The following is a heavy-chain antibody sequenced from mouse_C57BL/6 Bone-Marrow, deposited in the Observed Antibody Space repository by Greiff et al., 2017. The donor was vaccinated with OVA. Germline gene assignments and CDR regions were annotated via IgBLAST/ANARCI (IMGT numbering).Heavy chain of an antibody. D-gene: IGHD3-1*01. CDR1: GYSITSGYY. CDR3: ARGHR. CDR2: ISYDGSN. J-gene: IGHJ2*01. Sequence: EVKLQESGPGLVKPSQSLSLTCSVTGYSITSGYYWNWIRQFPGNKLEWMGYISYDGSNNYNPSLKNRISITRDTSKNQFFLKLNSVTTEDTATYYCARGHRWGQGTTLTVSS. V-gene: IGHV3-6*01.